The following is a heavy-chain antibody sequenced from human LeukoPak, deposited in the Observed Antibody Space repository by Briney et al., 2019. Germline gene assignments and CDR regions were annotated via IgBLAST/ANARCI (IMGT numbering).Heavy chain of an antibody. CDR2: IYYSGST. Sequence: SETLSLTCTVSGGSISSGGYYWSWIRQHPGKGLERIGYIYYSGSTYYNPSLKSRVTISVDTSKNQFSLKLSSVTAADTAVYYCAREYLYAFDIWGQGTMVTVSS. CDR1: GGSISSGGYY. CDR3: AREYLYAFDI. J-gene: IGHJ3*02. V-gene: IGHV4-31*03.